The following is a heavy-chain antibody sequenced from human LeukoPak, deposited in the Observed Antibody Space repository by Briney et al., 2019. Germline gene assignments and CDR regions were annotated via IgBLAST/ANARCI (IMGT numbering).Heavy chain of an antibody. CDR2: IKQDGSEK. J-gene: IGHJ4*02. V-gene: IGHV3-7*03. CDR1: GFTFSSYW. Sequence: AGGSLRLSCAASGFTFSSYWMSWVRQAPGKGLEWVANIKQDGSEKYHADSVRGRCTISRDNTRNTLDLQMNSLRPEDTAVYYCARENYFSFEYWGQGALVTVSS. D-gene: IGHD3-16*01. CDR3: ARENYFSFEY.